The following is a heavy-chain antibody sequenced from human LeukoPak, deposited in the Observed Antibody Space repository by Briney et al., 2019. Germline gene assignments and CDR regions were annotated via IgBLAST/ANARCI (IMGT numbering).Heavy chain of an antibody. D-gene: IGHD1-1*01. CDR1: GGSISGSNYY. Sequence: SETLSLTCTVSGGSISGSNYYWGWVRQPPDKGLEWIGSIYYSGSTYYSPSLKSRATISVDTSKNQFSLKLGSVSAAETAVYFCARHRHDPRFDPWGQGTLVTVSS. V-gene: IGHV4-39*01. CDR2: IYYSGST. J-gene: IGHJ5*02. CDR3: ARHRHDPRFDP.